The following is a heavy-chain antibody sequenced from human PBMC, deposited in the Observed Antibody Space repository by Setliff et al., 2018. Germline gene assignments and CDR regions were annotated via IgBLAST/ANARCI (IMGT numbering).Heavy chain of an antibody. Sequence: GGSLRLSCAASGFTFDDYAMHWVRQAPGKGLEWVSGISWNSGSIGYADSVKGRFTISRDNAKNSLYLQMNSLRAADTALYYCAKLERGYSYDDAFDIWGQGTMVTVSS. J-gene: IGHJ3*02. CDR3: AKLERGYSYDDAFDI. CDR2: ISWNSGSI. V-gene: IGHV3-9*01. CDR1: GFTFDDYA. D-gene: IGHD5-18*01.